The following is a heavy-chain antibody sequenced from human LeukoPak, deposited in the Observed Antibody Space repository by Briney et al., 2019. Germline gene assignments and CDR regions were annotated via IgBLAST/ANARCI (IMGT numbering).Heavy chain of an antibody. V-gene: IGHV1-18*01. D-gene: IGHD2-21*02. CDR3: AWGIVVVTAIRAHDAFDI. J-gene: IGHJ3*02. CDR1: GYTFTSYG. CDR2: ISAYNGNT. Sequence: ASVKVSCKASGYTFTSYGISWVRQAPGQGLEWMGWISAYNGNTNYAQKLQGRVTMTTDTSTSTAYMELRSLRSDDTAVYYCAWGIVVVTAIRAHDAFDIWGQGTMVTVSS.